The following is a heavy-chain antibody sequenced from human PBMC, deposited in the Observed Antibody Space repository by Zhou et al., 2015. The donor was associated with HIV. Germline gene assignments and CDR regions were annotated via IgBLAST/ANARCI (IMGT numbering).Heavy chain of an antibody. CDR1: GFIFDDFA. D-gene: IGHD3-3*01. J-gene: IGHJ4*02. CDR2: ISATGHGL. Sequence: EVQLSDSGGDLVQPGGSLTLSCATSGFIFDDFAMSWVRHRPGQGLEWISGISATGHGLFYANSVKGRFTISRDNFRKTLYLQMSSLSVEDTGTYYCARGRDGVTAALDYWGQGTLVTVAS. CDR3: ARGRDGVTAALDY. V-gene: IGHV3-23*01.